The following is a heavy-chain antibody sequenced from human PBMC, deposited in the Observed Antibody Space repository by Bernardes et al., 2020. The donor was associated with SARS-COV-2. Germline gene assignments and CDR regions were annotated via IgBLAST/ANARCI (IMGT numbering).Heavy chain of an antibody. V-gene: IGHV3-21*06. CDR3: ARVDFSNLYYFDY. Sequence: GGDLSPSRAAPGFTLSCYTMNRVPPAPGKGLEWVSPISTSSSYISYSDSVRGRFTISRDNAKNSVSLQMNSLRAEDTAVYYCARVDFSNLYYFDYWGQGTPVTVSS. D-gene: IGHD4-4*01. J-gene: IGHJ4*02. CDR2: ISTSSSYI. CDR1: GFTLSCYT.